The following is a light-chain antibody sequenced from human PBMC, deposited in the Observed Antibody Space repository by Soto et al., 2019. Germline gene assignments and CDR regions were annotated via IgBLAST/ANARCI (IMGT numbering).Light chain of an antibody. V-gene: IGLV1-51*01. CDR1: NSNIGNNY. CDR2: DNG. Sequence: QSVLTQPPSVSAAPGQKVTISCSGSNSNIGNNYVSWYQQLPGTAPKLLIYDNGVRPSGIPDRFSGSKSGTSATLDITGLQTGDEADYYCGTWDSSLSAVFGGGTKLTVL. J-gene: IGLJ2*01. CDR3: GTWDSSLSAV.